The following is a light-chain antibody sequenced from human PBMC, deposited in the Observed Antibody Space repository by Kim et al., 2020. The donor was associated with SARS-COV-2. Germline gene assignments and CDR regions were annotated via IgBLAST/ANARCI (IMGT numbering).Light chain of an antibody. CDR3: QHYAFPPRT. Sequence: PGAPAPPSRRASQTLTTEFLAWYHQNPGQVPRLLIYGVSSRAPGIPDRFSGSGSGTEFTLPISRLEPEDFAVYYCQHYAFPPRTFGQGTKVDIK. CDR1: QTLTTEF. J-gene: IGKJ1*01. CDR2: GVS. V-gene: IGKV3-20*01.